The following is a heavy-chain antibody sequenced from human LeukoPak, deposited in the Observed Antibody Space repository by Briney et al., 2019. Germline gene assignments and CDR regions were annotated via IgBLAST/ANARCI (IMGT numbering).Heavy chain of an antibody. CDR3: ARDLSLGPHHYGEPFDY. J-gene: IGHJ4*02. CDR2: ISGYNGNT. CDR1: GYTFTNYG. V-gene: IGHV1-18*01. Sequence: ASVKVSCKTSGYTFTNYGISWVRQAPGQGPEWMGWISGYNGNTNYVQKLQGRVTMTTDTSTSTAYMELRSLRSDDTAVYYCARDLSLGPHHYGEPFDYWGQGTLVTVSP. D-gene: IGHD4-17*01.